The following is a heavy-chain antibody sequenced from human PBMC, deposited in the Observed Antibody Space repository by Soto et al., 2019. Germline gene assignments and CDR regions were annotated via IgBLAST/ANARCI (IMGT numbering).Heavy chain of an antibody. J-gene: IGHJ4*02. D-gene: IGHD6-13*01. CDR1: GFTFSSYA. CDR2: ISGSGGST. Sequence: GGSLRLSCAASGFTFSSYAMSWVRQAPGKGLEWVSAISGSGGSTYYADPVKGRFTISRDNSKNTLYLQMNSLRAEDTAVYYCAKDSSSWYYFDYWGQGTLVTVSS. CDR3: AKDSSSWYYFDY. V-gene: IGHV3-23*01.